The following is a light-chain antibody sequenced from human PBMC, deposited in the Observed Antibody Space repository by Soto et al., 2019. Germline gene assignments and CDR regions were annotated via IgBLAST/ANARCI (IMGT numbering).Light chain of an antibody. Sequence: DIQMTQSPSSVSASVGDRVTITCRASQAIDSWLAWYQQKPGEAPKLLIFTGSLLHSGVPPRFSGSGSGTDFTLTISSLQPEDFATYYCQHLNSSPFTFGPGTRVDIK. CDR3: QHLNSSPFT. CDR2: TGS. V-gene: IGKV1-12*01. J-gene: IGKJ3*01. CDR1: QAIDSW.